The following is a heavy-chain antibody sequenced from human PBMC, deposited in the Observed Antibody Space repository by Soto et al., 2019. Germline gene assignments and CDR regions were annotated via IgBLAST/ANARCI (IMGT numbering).Heavy chain of an antibody. CDR2: ISSSSSTI. CDR3: ARDIPDLEYSSSSDAFDI. V-gene: IGHV3-48*01. Sequence: EVQLVESGGGLVQPGGSLRLSCVASGFTFSSYSMNWVRQAPGKGLEWVSYISSSSSTIYYADSVKGRFTISRDNAKNSLYLQMNSLRAEDTAVYYCARDIPDLEYSSSSDAFDIWGQGTMVTVSS. CDR1: GFTFSSYS. D-gene: IGHD6-6*01. J-gene: IGHJ3*02.